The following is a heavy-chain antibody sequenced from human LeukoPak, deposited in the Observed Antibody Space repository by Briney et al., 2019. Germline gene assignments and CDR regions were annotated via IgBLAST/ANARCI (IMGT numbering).Heavy chain of an antibody. D-gene: IGHD6-13*01. CDR1: GGSVSSGSYY. J-gene: IGHJ4*02. CDR3: ARDSIAAAGNFDY. CDR2: IYYSGST. V-gene: IGHV4-61*01. Sequence: SETLSLTCTVSGGSVSSGSYYWSWIRQPPGKGLEWIGYIYYSGSTNCNPSLKSRVTISVDTSKNQFSLKLSSVTAADTAVYYCARDSIAAAGNFDYWGQGTLVTVSS.